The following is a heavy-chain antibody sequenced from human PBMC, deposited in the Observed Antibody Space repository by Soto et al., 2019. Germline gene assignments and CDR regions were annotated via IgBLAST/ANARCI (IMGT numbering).Heavy chain of an antibody. J-gene: IGHJ5*02. Sequence: QVQLVESGGDVVQPGRSLRLSCAASGFPFNSYGMHWVRQAPGKGLKWVAVISYDGSNKYYADSVKGRFIISRDNSKNTMYLQVNSLRTEDTAVYYCARADNGYRGGYLDPSGQGTLVTVSS. V-gene: IGHV3-30-3*01. CDR2: ISYDGSNK. D-gene: IGHD5-12*01. CDR1: GFPFNSYG. CDR3: ARADNGYRGGYLDP.